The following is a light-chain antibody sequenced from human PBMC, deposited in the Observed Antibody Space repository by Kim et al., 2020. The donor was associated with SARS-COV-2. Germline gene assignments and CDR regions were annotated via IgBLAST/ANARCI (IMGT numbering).Light chain of an antibody. Sequence: SYELTQPLSVSVAPGQTASVTCCGDYLGSRYMFWYQQKPGQSPVMVIYQDTKRPSGIPERFSGSNSGNTATLTIRVAQAVDEADYYCQVWDSGSVVFGGGTQLTVL. V-gene: IGLV3-1*01. CDR3: QVWDSGSVV. CDR2: QDT. CDR1: YLGSRY. J-gene: IGLJ2*01.